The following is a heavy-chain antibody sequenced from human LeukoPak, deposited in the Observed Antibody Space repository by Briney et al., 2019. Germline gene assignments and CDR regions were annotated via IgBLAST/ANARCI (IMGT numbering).Heavy chain of an antibody. CDR2: IYYSGST. V-gene: IGHV4-59*08. D-gene: IGHD3/OR15-3a*01. CDR1: GGSISSYY. J-gene: IGHJ4*02. CDR3: ARLSSGSLDMFDY. Sequence: SETLSLTCTVSGGSISSYYWSWIRQPPGKGLEWIGYIYYSGSTNYNPSLKSRVTISVDTSKNQFSLKLSSVTAADTAVYYCARLSSGSLDMFDYWGQGTLVTVSS.